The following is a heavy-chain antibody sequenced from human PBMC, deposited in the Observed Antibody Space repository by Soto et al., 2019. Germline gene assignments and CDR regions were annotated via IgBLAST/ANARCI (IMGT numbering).Heavy chain of an antibody. CDR3: TRGPRSTSTGTGAF. CDR1: GFTFSMYW. V-gene: IGHV3-74*01. CDR2: INDDGIST. J-gene: IGHJ4*02. Sequence: GGSLRLSCAASGFTFSMYWMHWVRQVPGKGPEWVSRINDDGISTNYADSVKGRLTISRDNAKNTLYLQMNALRVEDTAVYYCTRGPRSTSTGTGAFWGQGTLVTVSS. D-gene: IGHD1-1*01.